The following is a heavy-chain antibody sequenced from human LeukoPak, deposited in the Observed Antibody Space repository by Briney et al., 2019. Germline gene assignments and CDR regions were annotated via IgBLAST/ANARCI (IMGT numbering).Heavy chain of an antibody. J-gene: IGHJ3*02. Sequence: GGSLRLSCAASGFTFSSYSMNWVRQAPGKGLEWVSSISSSSSYIYYADSVKGRFTISRDNAKNSLYLQMNSLRAEDTAVYYCARDQLYYPNRVGAFDIWGQGTMVTVSS. CDR3: ARDQLYYPNRVGAFDI. D-gene: IGHD3-10*01. CDR1: GFTFSSYS. CDR2: ISSSSSYI. V-gene: IGHV3-21*01.